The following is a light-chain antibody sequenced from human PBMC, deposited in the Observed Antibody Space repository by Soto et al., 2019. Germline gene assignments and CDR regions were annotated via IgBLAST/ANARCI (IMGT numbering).Light chain of an antibody. Sequence: SALTQPASVSGSPGQSITISCTGTSSDVGVYDFVSWYQQHPAKAPKLLIYDVSYRPSGVSDRFSGSKSGNTASLTISGLQAEDEADYYCCSYTSSSTVLFGGGTKVTVL. CDR1: SSDVGVYDF. CDR2: DVS. J-gene: IGLJ2*01. CDR3: CSYTSSSTVL. V-gene: IGLV2-14*01.